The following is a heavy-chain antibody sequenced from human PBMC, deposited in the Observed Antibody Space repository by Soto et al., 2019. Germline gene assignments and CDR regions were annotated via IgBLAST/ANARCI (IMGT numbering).Heavy chain of an antibody. CDR3: ARSGSGWYQFDF. J-gene: IGHJ4*02. D-gene: IGHD6-19*01. CDR2: ISYSGTT. CDR1: GGSISSGNYY. V-gene: IGHV4-30-4*01. Sequence: SETLSLTCTVSGGSISSGNYYWRWIRQPPGKGLEWIGFISYSGTTHYSASIRSRVSISVDASKNQCSLDLSSVTAADTAVFYCARSGSGWYQFDFWGQGNLVTVSS.